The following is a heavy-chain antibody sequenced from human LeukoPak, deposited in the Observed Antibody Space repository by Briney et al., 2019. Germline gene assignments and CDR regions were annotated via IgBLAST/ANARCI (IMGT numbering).Heavy chain of an antibody. CDR3: ARGHWGLDS. Sequence: GGSLRLSCAASVFTFSDHYMSWIRQAPGKGLEWVSYISHTGSTIQYADSVRGRFTLSRDNARSSLYLQMNSLRAEDTAVYYCARGHWGLDSWGQGTLVSVS. CDR2: ISHTGSTI. J-gene: IGHJ4*02. D-gene: IGHD7-27*01. V-gene: IGHV3-11*04. CDR1: VFTFSDHY.